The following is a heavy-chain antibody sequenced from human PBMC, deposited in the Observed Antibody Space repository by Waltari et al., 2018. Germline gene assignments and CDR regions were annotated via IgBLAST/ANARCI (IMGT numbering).Heavy chain of an antibody. CDR1: GFTFGDCV. V-gene: IGHV3-49*03. Sequence: EVQLVESGGGVVQPGRSLRLSCRTSGFTFGDCVMSWIRQSPGKGLGLVGFIRTKAFGETAEYAASVEGRFTISRDDSNSIVYLQMNSLKTEDTAVYYCTRDFWREIDFWGQGTLVTVSS. CDR2: IRTKAFGETA. CDR3: TRDFWREIDF. D-gene: IGHD3-3*01. J-gene: IGHJ4*02.